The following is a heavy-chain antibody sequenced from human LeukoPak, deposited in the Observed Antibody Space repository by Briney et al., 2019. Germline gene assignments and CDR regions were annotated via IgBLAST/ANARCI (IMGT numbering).Heavy chain of an antibody. J-gene: IGHJ6*02. D-gene: IGHD3-22*01. Sequence: PGGSLRLSCAASGFTFSTYWMHWVRQAPGKGLVWVSRINSDGSSTNYADSVKGRFTISRDNAKNTQYLQMNSLRTEDTAVYYCARAQYYDSTTAGGMDVWGQGTTVTVSS. V-gene: IGHV3-74*01. CDR3: ARAQYYDSTTAGGMDV. CDR1: GFTFSTYW. CDR2: INSDGSST.